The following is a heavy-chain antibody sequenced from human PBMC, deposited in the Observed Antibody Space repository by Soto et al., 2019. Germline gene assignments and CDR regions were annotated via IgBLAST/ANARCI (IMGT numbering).Heavy chain of an antibody. J-gene: IGHJ6*03. CDR3: AKDGRFGEFIDYYYYMDV. Sequence: GGSLRLSCAASGFTFDDYAMHWVRQAPGKGLEWVSGISWHSGSIGYADSVKGRFTISRDNAKNSLYLQMNSLRAEDTALYYCAKDGRFGEFIDYYYYMDVWGKGTTVTVSS. CDR2: ISWHSGSI. D-gene: IGHD3-10*01. V-gene: IGHV3-9*01. CDR1: GFTFDDYA.